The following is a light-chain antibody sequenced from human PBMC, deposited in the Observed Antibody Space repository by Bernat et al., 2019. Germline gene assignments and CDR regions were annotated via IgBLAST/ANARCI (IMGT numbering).Light chain of an antibody. V-gene: IGLV2-14*01. CDR2: DVS. CDR1: SSDVGGYNY. CDR3: SSYTSSSTYV. J-gene: IGLJ1*01. Sequence: QSALTQPASVSWSPGQSITISCTGTSSDVGGYNYVSWYQQHPGKAPKLMIYDVSNRPSGVSNRFSGSKSGNTASLTISGLQAEDEADYYCSSYTSSSTYVFGTVTKVTVL.